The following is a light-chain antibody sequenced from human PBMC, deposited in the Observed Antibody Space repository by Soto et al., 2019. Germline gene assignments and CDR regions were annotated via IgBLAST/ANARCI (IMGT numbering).Light chain of an antibody. CDR3: QQYKSYPKT. Sequence: DIQMTQSPSTLSASVGDRVTITCRASQSINNWLAWYQQKPGKAPNLLIYDASSLASGVPSRFSGSGSGTEFTLTISSLQPDDFATYYCQQYKSYPKTFGQGTKVDIK. CDR2: DAS. J-gene: IGKJ1*01. V-gene: IGKV1-5*01. CDR1: QSINNW.